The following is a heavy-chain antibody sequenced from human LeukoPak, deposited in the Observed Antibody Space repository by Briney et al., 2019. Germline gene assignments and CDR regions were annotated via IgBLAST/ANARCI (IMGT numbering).Heavy chain of an antibody. Sequence: GGSLRLSCAASGFTFSSYSMNWVRQAPGKGLEWVSSINSSSSYIYYADSVKGRFTISRDNAKNSLYLQMNSLRAEDTAVYYCARAAVYCSSTSCYERYYYMDVWGKGTTVTVSS. J-gene: IGHJ6*03. CDR1: GFTFSSYS. CDR3: ARAAVYCSSTSCYERYYYMDV. D-gene: IGHD2-2*01. CDR2: INSSSSYI. V-gene: IGHV3-21*01.